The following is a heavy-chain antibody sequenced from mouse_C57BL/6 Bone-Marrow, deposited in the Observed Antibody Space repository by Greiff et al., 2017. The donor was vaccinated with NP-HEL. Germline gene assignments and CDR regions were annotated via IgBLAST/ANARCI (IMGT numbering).Heavy chain of an antibody. CDR1: GYTFTSYW. Sequence: QVQLQQPGAELVKPGASVKLSCKASGYTFTSYWMHWVKQRPGQGLEWIGMIHPNSGSTNYNEKFKSKATLTVDKSSSTAYMQLSSLTSEDSAVYYCARSHLLWLRRYCDVWGTGTTVTVSS. CDR2: IHPNSGST. J-gene: IGHJ1*03. CDR3: ARSHLLWLRRYCDV. V-gene: IGHV1-64*01. D-gene: IGHD2-2*01.